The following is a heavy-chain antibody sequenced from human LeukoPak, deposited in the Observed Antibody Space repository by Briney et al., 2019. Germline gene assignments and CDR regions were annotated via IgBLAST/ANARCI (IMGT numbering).Heavy chain of an antibody. D-gene: IGHD1-1*01. CDR2: INPSGGST. J-gene: IGHJ4*02. CDR3: ARDTRTRNYDY. V-gene: IGHV1-46*01. Sequence: GASVKVSCKASGYTFTSYYMHWVRRAPGQGLEWMGIINPSGGSTSYAQKLQGRVTMTTDTSTSTAYMELRSLRSDDTAVYYCARDTRTRNYDYWGQGTLVTVSS. CDR1: GYTFTSYY.